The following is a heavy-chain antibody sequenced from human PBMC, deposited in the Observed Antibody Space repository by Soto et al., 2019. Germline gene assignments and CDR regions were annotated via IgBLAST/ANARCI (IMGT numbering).Heavy chain of an antibody. J-gene: IGHJ4*02. CDR3: ARPTYYYDSSGPPAY. CDR2: IYYSGNA. V-gene: IGHV4-39*01. CDR1: GASISDTIYY. Sequence: SETLSLTCTVSGASISDTIYYWGWIRQPPGKGLEWIGSIYYSGNAYYSPSLKSPATISVDTSKNQFSLKLSSVRAEDTAVYYCARPTYYYDSSGPPAYWGQGTLVTVSS. D-gene: IGHD3-22*01.